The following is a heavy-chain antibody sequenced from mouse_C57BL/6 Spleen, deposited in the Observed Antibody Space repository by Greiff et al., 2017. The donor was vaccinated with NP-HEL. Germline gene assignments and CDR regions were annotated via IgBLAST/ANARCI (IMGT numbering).Heavy chain of an antibody. CDR2: IWSGGST. CDR3: ASITTVVATWERGYFDV. D-gene: IGHD1-1*01. CDR1: GFSLTSYG. Sequence: QVQLKESGPGLVQPSQSLSITCTVSGFSLTSYGVHWVRQSPGKGLEWLGVIWSGGSTDYNAAFISRLSISKDNSKSQVFFKMNSLQADDTAIYYCASITTVVATWERGYFDVWGTGTTVTVSS. J-gene: IGHJ1*03. V-gene: IGHV2-2*01.